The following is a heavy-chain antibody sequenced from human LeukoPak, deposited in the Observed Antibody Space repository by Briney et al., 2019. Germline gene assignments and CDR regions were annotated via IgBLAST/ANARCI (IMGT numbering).Heavy chain of an antibody. CDR2: INHSGST. Sequence: SETLSLTCAVYGGSFSGYYWSWIRQPPGKGLEWIGEINHSGSTNYNPSLKSRVTISVDTSKNQFSLKLSSVTAADTAVYYCARDGGSSGNGAYYMDVWGKGTTVTVSS. D-gene: IGHD2-15*01. CDR3: ARDGGSSGNGAYYMDV. V-gene: IGHV4-34*01. CDR1: GGSFSGYY. J-gene: IGHJ6*03.